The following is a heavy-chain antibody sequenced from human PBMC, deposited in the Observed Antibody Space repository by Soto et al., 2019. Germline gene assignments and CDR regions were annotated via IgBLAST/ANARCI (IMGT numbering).Heavy chain of an antibody. D-gene: IGHD3-22*01. Sequence: QLQLQESGPGLVKPSETLSLTCTVSGGSISSSSYYWGWIRQPPGKGLEWIGSIYYSGSTYYNPSLKSRVTISVDTSKNQFSLKLSSVTAADTAVYYCASSPYYYDSSGFLDSNWFDPWGQGTLVTVSS. CDR2: IYYSGST. V-gene: IGHV4-39*01. CDR1: GGSISSSSYY. J-gene: IGHJ5*02. CDR3: ASSPYYYDSSGFLDSNWFDP.